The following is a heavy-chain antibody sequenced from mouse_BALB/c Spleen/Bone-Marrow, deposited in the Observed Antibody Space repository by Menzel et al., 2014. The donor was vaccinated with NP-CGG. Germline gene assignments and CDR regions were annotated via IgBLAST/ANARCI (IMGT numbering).Heavy chain of an antibody. CDR3: ARWGITLAY. CDR2: INPSNGRT. CDR1: GYTFTSYW. Sequence: QVQLQQSGAELVKPGASVKLSCKASGYTFTSYWMHWVKQGPGQGLEWIGEINPSNGRTNYNEKFKSKATLTVDKSSSTAYMQLSSLTSEDSAVYYCARWGITLAYWGQGTLVTVSA. V-gene: IGHV1S81*02. D-gene: IGHD2-4*01. J-gene: IGHJ3*01.